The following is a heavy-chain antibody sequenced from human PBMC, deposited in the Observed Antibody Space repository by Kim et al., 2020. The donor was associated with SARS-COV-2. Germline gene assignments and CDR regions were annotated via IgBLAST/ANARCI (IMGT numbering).Heavy chain of an antibody. D-gene: IGHD4-17*01. V-gene: IGHV1-46*01. Sequence: KFQGRFTMNRDTSTSTVYMELSSLGSEDTAVYYCARVAQSYGDHPGSFDYWGQGTLVTVSS. J-gene: IGHJ4*02. CDR3: ARVAQSYGDHPGSFDY.